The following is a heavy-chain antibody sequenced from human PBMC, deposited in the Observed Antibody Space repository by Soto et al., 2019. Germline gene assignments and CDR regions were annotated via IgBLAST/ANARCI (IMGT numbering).Heavy chain of an antibody. CDR3: ARPSNVPDCSGGSCYSTYYFDY. D-gene: IGHD2-15*01. CDR2: ISYDGSNK. V-gene: IGHV3-30-3*01. Sequence: SLRLSCAASGFTFSSYAMHWVRQAPGKGLEWVAVISYDGSNKYYADSVKGRFTISRDNSKNTLYLQMNSLRAEDTAVYYCARPSNVPDCSGGSCYSTYYFDYWGQGTLVTVYS. J-gene: IGHJ4*02. CDR1: GFTFSSYA.